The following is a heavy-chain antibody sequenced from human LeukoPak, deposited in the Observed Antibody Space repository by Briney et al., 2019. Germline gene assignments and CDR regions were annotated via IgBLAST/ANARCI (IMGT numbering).Heavy chain of an antibody. CDR2: ISAYNGDT. V-gene: IGHV1-18*01. D-gene: IGHD5-24*01. J-gene: IGHJ4*02. CDR3: ARDSRDGHSNY. Sequence: TSVKVSCKASGYTFINYGITWVRQAPGQGLEWMGWISAYNGDTNYAQKLQGRVTMTTDESTSTAYMELSSLRSEDTAVYYCARDSRDGHSNYWGQGTLVTVSS. CDR1: GYTFINYG.